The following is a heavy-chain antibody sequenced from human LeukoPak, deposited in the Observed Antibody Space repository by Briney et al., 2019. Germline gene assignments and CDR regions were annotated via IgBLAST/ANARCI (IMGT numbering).Heavy chain of an antibody. V-gene: IGHV4-39*01. J-gene: IGHJ5*02. Sequence: SETLSLTCTVSGGSISSSSYYWGWIRQPPGKGLEWIGSIYYSGSTYYNPSLKSRVTISVDTSKNQFSLKLSSVTAADTAVYYCARVVSYCSSTSCYGFDPWGQGTLVTVSS. D-gene: IGHD2-2*01. CDR3: ARVVSYCSSTSCYGFDP. CDR1: GGSISSSSYY. CDR2: IYYSGST.